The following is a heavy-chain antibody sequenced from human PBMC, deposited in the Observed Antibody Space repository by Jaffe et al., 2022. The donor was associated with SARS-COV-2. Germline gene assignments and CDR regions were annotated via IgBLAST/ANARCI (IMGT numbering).Heavy chain of an antibody. CDR2: IYYSGRT. V-gene: IGHV4-39*01. Sequence: QLQLQGSGPGLVKPSETLSLTCAVSGGSISSSSYYWGWIRQPPGKGLEWIGNIYYSGRTYYNPSLKSRVTISVDTSKNQFSLKLSSVTAADTAVYYCARLDSSGFDDYWGQGTLVTVSS. D-gene: IGHD3-22*01. J-gene: IGHJ4*02. CDR3: ARLDSSGFDDY. CDR1: GGSISSSSYY.